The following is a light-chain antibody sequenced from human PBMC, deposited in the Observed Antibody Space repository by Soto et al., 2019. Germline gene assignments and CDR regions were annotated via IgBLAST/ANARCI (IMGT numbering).Light chain of an antibody. Sequence: VLAQSPGTLSLSPGERATLSCRASQSVSSSYLAWYQQKPGQAPRLLIYGASSRATGIPDRFRGRGSRTDFTLTISRLEPEDFAVYYCQQYGSSPRIPFGQGTRLEIK. J-gene: IGKJ5*01. V-gene: IGKV3-20*01. CDR1: QSVSSSY. CDR3: QQYGSSPRIP. CDR2: GAS.